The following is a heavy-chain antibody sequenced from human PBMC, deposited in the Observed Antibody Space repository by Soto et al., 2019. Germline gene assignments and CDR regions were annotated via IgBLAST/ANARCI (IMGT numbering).Heavy chain of an antibody. CDR1: GFSLTSPGMC. CDR3: ARSIRGPRRFNGMDV. J-gene: IGHJ6*02. D-gene: IGHD1-20*01. CDR2: IERHDDDK. Sequence: SGPTLVNPTETLTLPCTFSGFSLTSPGMCVSWIRQSPGKALEWLALIERHDDDKYYSTSLKTRLTLSKDTRKNQVVLTMANMEPADTATYYCARSIRGPRRFNGMDVWGQGTTVTVSS. V-gene: IGHV2-70*13.